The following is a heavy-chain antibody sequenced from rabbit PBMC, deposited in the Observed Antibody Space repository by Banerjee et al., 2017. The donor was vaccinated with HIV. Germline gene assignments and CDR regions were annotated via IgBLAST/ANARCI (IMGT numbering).Heavy chain of an antibody. CDR1: GFSFSSGYD. Sequence: QEQLEESGGDLVKPEGSLTLTCTASGFSFSSGYDMCWVRQAPGKGLEWIADIATSSSGSTYYASWAKGRFTISKTSSTTVTLQMTSLTAADTATYFCARDLAGVIGWNFNLWGPGTL. V-gene: IGHV1S45*01. D-gene: IGHD4-1*01. CDR2: IATSSSGST. CDR3: ARDLAGVIGWNFNL. J-gene: IGHJ4*01.